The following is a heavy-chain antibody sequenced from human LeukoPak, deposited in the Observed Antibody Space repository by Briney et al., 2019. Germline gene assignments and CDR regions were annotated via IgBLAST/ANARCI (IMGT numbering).Heavy chain of an antibody. CDR3: ARGVGATTRDFDY. CDR2: INHSGST. V-gene: IGHV4-34*01. J-gene: IGHJ4*02. Sequence: SETLSLTCAVYGGSFSGYYWSWIRQPPGKGLEWIGEINHSGSTNYNPSLKSRVTISVDTSKNQFSLKLSSVTAADTAVYYCARGVGATTRDFDYWGQGTLVTVS. D-gene: IGHD1-26*01. CDR1: GGSFSGYY.